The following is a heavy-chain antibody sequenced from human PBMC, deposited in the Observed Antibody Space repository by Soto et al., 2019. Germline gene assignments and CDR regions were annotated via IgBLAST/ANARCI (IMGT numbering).Heavy chain of an antibody. CDR1: GYTFRSYT. CDR2: ISSSSSYI. D-gene: IGHD3-10*01. Sequence: PGGSLSLSCETSGYTFRSYTLSYARQAPWHRLEWVSSISSSSSYIYYADSVKGRFTISRDNAKNSLYLQMNSLRAEDTAVYYCARVGSGSYRSDYWGQGTLVTVSS. V-gene: IGHV3-21*01. J-gene: IGHJ4*02. CDR3: ARVGSGSYRSDY.